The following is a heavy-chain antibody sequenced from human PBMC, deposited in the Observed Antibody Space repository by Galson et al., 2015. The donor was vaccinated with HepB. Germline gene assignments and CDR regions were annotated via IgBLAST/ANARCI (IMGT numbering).Heavy chain of an antibody. Sequence: CAISGDSVSSNSAAWNWTRQSPSRGLEWLGRTYYRSKWYNDYAVSVKSRITINPDTSKNQFSLQLNSVTPEDTAVYYCAREGRGVVVINRHFDYWGQGTLVTVSS. J-gene: IGHJ4*02. CDR1: GDSVSSNSAA. CDR3: AREGRGVVVINRHFDY. CDR2: TYYRSKWYN. D-gene: IGHD3-22*01. V-gene: IGHV6-1*01.